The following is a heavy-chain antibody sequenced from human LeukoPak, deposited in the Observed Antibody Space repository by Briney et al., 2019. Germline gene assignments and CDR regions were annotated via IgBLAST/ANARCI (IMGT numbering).Heavy chain of an antibody. J-gene: IGHJ4*02. Sequence: PSETLSLTCTVSGGSISSYYWSWIRQPAGKGLEWIGRIYNSGSTSYSTNYNPSLSSRVTMSVDTSKNQFSLRLNSVTAADTAVYYCARAIWYGSGTTAFDYWGQGTLVTVSS. V-gene: IGHV4-4*07. D-gene: IGHD3-10*01. CDR1: GGSISSYY. CDR3: ARAIWYGSGTTAFDY. CDR2: IYNSGSTSYST.